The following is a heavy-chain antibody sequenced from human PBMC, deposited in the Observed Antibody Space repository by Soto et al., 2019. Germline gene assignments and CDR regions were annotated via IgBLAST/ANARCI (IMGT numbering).Heavy chain of an antibody. CDR3: ARREDSAIALDY. CDR2: IYPGDSDT. Sequence: ESLKISFKGSGYSFTTYWIGWVRQMPGKGLEWMGIIYPGDSDTRYSPSFQGQVTISADKSISTAYLQWSTLKASDTAMYYCARREDSAIALDYWGPGTLVTVSS. J-gene: IGHJ4*02. V-gene: IGHV5-51*01. CDR1: GYSFTTYW. D-gene: IGHD5-18*01.